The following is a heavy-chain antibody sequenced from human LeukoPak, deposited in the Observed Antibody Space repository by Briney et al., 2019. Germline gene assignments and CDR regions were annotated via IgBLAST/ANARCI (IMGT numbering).Heavy chain of an antibody. J-gene: IGHJ3*02. CDR1: GFTFSSYW. CDR3: ARESTYGDYDAFGAFDI. V-gene: IGHV3-74*01. D-gene: IGHD4-17*01. CDR2: INSDGSST. Sequence: GGSLRLSCAASGFTFSSYWMHWVRQVPGKGLVWVSRINSDGSSTSYADSVKGRFTISRDNAKNTLYVQMNSLRAEDTAVYYCARESTYGDYDAFGAFDIWGQGTMVTVSS.